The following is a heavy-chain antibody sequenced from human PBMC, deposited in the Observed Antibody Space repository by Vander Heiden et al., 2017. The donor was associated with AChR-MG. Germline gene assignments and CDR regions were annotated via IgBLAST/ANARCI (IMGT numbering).Heavy chain of an antibody. CDR3: ARTDRAIVVVPYGFDY. J-gene: IGHJ4*02. CDR1: GGIFSSYA. D-gene: IGHD3-22*01. CDR2: IIPIFGTA. V-gene: IGHV1-69*01. Sequence: QAQLVQSGAEVKKPGSSVKVSCKASGGIFSSYAISWVRQAPGEGLEWMGGIIPIFGTANYAQKFQSRVTITADESTSTAYMELSSLRSEDTAVYYCARTDRAIVVVPYGFDYWGQGTLVTVSS.